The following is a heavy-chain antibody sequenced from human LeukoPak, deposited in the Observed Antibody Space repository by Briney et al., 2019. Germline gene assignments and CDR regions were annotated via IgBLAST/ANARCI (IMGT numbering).Heavy chain of an antibody. CDR3: AKRRYESRGYFDY. D-gene: IGHD3-22*01. J-gene: IGHJ4*02. V-gene: IGHV3-23*01. CDR1: GFTFSSYA. Sequence: GGSLRLSCVASGFTFSSYAMSWVRRAPGKGLEWVSAITGLGTVDNADSVKGRFTVSRDNSKSTLYLQMDSLRPEDTATYYCAKRRYESRGYFDYWGQGTLVTISS. CDR2: ITGLGTV.